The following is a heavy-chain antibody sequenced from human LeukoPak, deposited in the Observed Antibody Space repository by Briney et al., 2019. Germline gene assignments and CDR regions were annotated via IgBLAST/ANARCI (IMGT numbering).Heavy chain of an antibody. J-gene: IGHJ5*02. CDR1: GFTFSSSA. Sequence: PGRSLTLSCAASGFTFSSSAMHWVRRAPGKGLEWVAVVFSDGTYKYYADSVKGRFTISRDNSKNMLFLQMNSLRAEDTAVYYCAKGPLYYYGDNAWFGPWGQGTLVTVSS. D-gene: IGHD4-17*01. CDR2: VFSDGTYK. CDR3: AKGPLYYYGDNAWFGP. V-gene: IGHV3-30*18.